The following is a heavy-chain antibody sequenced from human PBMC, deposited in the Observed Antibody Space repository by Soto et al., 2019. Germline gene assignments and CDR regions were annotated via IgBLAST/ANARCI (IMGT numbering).Heavy chain of an antibody. J-gene: IGHJ6*02. Sequence: QVQLQESGPGLVKPSETLSLTCSVSGGSVSTGSYHWSWIRQPPGRGLEWIGYIHYSGSTNYNPSLKSRSTISIDRWRNQLSLKMNSVTAADTAVYYCARDRVTPSRDKQGYNYYGMDVWGQGATVSVS. CDR2: IHYSGST. D-gene: IGHD2-15*01. CDR3: ARDRVTPSRDKQGYNYYGMDV. CDR1: GGSVSTGSYH. V-gene: IGHV4-61*01.